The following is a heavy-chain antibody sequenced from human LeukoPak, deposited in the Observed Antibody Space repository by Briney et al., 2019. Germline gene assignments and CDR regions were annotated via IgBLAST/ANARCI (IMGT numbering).Heavy chain of an antibody. D-gene: IGHD4-17*01. J-gene: IGHJ4*01. Sequence: TPSETLSLTCAVYGGSFSGYYWSWIRQPPGKGLEWIGEINHSGSTNYNPSLKSRVTISVDTSKNQFSLRLSSVTAADTAVYYCAPIFGDYSDFDSWGQGTLVTVSS. V-gene: IGHV4-34*01. CDR3: APIFGDYSDFDS. CDR1: GGSFSGYY. CDR2: INHSGST.